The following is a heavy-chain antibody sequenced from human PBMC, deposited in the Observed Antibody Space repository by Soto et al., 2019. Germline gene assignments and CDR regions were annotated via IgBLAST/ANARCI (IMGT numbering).Heavy chain of an antibody. CDR1: GDSISSDGW. V-gene: IGHV4-4*02. D-gene: IGHD1-1*01. CDR3: ARKGYNWSDYYFDY. Sequence: PSETLSLTCTVSGDSISSDGWWSWVRQPPGKGLEWIGEIYHSGSSNFNPSLASRVTISVDKSKNQFSLNLSSVTAADTAVYYCARKGYNWSDYYFDYWGQGTLVTVSS. CDR2: IYHSGSS. J-gene: IGHJ4*02.